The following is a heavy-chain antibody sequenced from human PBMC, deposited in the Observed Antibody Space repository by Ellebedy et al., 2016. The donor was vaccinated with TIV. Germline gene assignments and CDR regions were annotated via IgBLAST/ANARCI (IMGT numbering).Heavy chain of an antibody. V-gene: IGHV3-30*18. J-gene: IGHJ4*02. Sequence: GESLKISCAASEFTFSTYAMHWVRQAPGKGLEWGAFISYDGSNRYYADSVKGRFTISRDNSKNTLYLQMNSLGAEDTAVYYCAKDLGFYGSGSHYWGQGTLVTVSS. CDR2: ISYDGSNR. CDR1: EFTFSTYA. CDR3: AKDLGFYGSGSHY. D-gene: IGHD3-10*01.